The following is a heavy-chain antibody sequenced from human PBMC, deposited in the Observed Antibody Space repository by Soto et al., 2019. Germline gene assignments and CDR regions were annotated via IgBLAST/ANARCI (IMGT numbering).Heavy chain of an antibody. D-gene: IGHD3-3*01. CDR3: ARALYFGVVARPGAFDI. V-gene: IGHV4-38-2*01. CDR1: GYSISSGYY. CDR2: IYHSGST. J-gene: IGHJ3*02. Sequence: SETLSLTCAVSGYSISSGYYWGWIRQPPGKGLEWIGSIYHSGSTYYNPSLKSRVTISVDTSKNQFSLKLSSVTAADTAVYYCARALYFGVVARPGAFDIWGQGTMVT.